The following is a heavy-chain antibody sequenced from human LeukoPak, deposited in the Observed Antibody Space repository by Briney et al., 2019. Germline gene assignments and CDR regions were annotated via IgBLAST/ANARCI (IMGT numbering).Heavy chain of an antibody. V-gene: IGHV4-59*01. CDR3: ARGDYDSSPYFDY. D-gene: IGHD3-22*01. CDR2: IYYSGST. Sequence: SETLSLTCTVSGGSISSYYWSWIRQPPGKGLEWIGYIYYSGSTNYNPSLKSRVTISVDTSKNQFSLKLSPVTAADTAVYYCARGDYDSSPYFDYWGQGTLVTVSS. CDR1: GGSISSYY. J-gene: IGHJ4*02.